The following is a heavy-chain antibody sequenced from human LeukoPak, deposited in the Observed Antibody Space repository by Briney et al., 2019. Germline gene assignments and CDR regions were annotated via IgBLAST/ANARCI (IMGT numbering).Heavy chain of an antibody. CDR3: ARVFGGGRGGWFDP. Sequence: ASETLFLTCTVSGGSITGYYWTWIRQPPGKGLEWIGYIYYSGSSNYNPSLKSRVTISIHTSKNQFSLNLSSVTAADTAVYYCARVFGGGRGGWFDPWGQGTLVAVSS. V-gene: IGHV4-59*01. J-gene: IGHJ5*02. D-gene: IGHD3-16*01. CDR1: GGSITGYY. CDR2: IYYSGSS.